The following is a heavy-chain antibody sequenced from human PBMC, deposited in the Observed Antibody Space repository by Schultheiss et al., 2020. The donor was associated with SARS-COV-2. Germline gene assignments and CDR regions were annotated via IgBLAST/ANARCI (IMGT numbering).Heavy chain of an antibody. D-gene: IGHD3-3*01. CDR3: ARDEGWSGYYDNWFDP. CDR1: GFTFSNYG. V-gene: IGHV3-74*01. CDR2: INSDGSST. J-gene: IGHJ5*02. Sequence: GESLKISCAASGFTFSNYGMHWVRQAPGKGLVWVSRINSDGSSTSYADSVKGRFTISRDNAKNTLYLQMNSLRAEDTAVYYCARDEGWSGYYDNWFDPWGQGTLVTVSS.